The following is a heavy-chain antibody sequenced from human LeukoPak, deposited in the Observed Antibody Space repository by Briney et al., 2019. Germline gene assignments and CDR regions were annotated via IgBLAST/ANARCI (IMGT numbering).Heavy chain of an antibody. CDR1: GGSISSYY. J-gene: IGHJ4*02. D-gene: IGHD3-22*01. Sequence: SETLSLTCTVSGGSISSYYWNWIRQPPGKGLEWIGYIFYSGNTRYNPSLRSRVTISVDTSKNQFSLKLSSVTAADTAVYYCARSERGYYYDSSGYYSYWGQGTLVTVSS. V-gene: IGHV4-59*12. CDR3: ARSERGYYYDSSGYYSY. CDR2: IFYSGNT.